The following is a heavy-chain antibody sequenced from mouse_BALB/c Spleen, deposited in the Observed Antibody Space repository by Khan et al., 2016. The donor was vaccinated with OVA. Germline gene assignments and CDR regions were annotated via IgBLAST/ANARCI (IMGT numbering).Heavy chain of an antibody. CDR3: ARTARIKY. CDR1: GYSITSGYG. CDR2: ISYSGST. J-gene: IGHJ2*01. V-gene: IGHV3-2*02. Sequence: EVQLVETGPGLVKPSQSLSLTCTLTGYSITSGYGWNWIRQFPGNKLEWMGYISYSGSTNYNPSLKSRISITRDTSKNQFFLQLNSVTTEDTATYYCARTARIKYWGQGTTLTVSS. D-gene: IGHD1-2*01.